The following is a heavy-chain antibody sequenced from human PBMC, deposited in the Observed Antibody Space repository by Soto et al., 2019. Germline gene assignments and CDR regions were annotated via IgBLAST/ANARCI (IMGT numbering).Heavy chain of an antibody. Sequence: ASLKVSCKASGYAFTSYGYAWVRQAPGQGLEWMGWISAYNGDTNYAQKFQDRVTLTTDTSTTTVHMELRNLGSDDTAVYYCARSGAYCTSITCLFDSFWGLGTLVTVSS. D-gene: IGHD2-8*01. CDR3: ARSGAYCTSITCLFDSF. CDR2: ISAYNGDT. V-gene: IGHV1-18*01. J-gene: IGHJ4*02. CDR1: GYAFTSYG.